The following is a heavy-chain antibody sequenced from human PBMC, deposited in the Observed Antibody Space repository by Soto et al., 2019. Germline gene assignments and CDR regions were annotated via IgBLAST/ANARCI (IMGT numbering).Heavy chain of an antibody. Sequence: QVQLVQSGAEVKKTGASVKVSCKASGYTFTSYGIIWVRQAPGQGLEWMGWISAYNGNTNYAQKLQGRVTMTTDTSTSTAYMELRSRRSDDTGVYYCARSGHFGGAVAGLYFDYWGQGTLVTVSS. CDR3: ARSGHFGGAVAGLYFDY. CDR1: GYTFTSYG. D-gene: IGHD6-19*01. V-gene: IGHV1-18*01. CDR2: ISAYNGNT. J-gene: IGHJ4*02.